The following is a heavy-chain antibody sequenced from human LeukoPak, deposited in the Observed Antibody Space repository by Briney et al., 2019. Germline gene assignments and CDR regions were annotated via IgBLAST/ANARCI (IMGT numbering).Heavy chain of an antibody. CDR2: INHSGST. Sequence: SETLSLTCAVYGGSFSGYYWSWIRQPPGKGLEWIGEINHSGSTNHNPSLKSRVTISVDTSKNQFSLKLSSVTAADTAVYYCARGTGVVVVAATFRYYFDYWGQGTLVTVSS. J-gene: IGHJ4*02. CDR3: ARGTGVVVVAATFRYYFDY. CDR1: GGSFSGYY. D-gene: IGHD2-15*01. V-gene: IGHV4-34*01.